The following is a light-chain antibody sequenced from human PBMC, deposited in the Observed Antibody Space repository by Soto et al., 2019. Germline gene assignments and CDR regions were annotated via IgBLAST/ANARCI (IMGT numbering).Light chain of an antibody. J-gene: IGKJ1*01. V-gene: IGKV2-30*02. CDR1: QSLVHSDGIAY. Sequence: DVVMTQSPLSLPITLGQPASISCRSNQSLVHSDGIAYFSWFQQRPGRSPRRLIYKVSNRDSGVPDRFSGSGSGTDFTLEISRVEAEDVGVYYCMQGTHWPWTFGQGTKVDI. CDR3: MQGTHWPWT. CDR2: KVS.